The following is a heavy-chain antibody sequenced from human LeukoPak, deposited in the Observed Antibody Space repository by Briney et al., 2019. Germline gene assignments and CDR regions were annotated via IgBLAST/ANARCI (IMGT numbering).Heavy chain of an antibody. V-gene: IGHV3-30*04. CDR2: ISYTGGNE. Sequence: PGGSLRLSCAASGFTFSSYAMSWVRQAPGKGLEWVAFISYTGGNEYYADPVKGRSTISRDNSKNTLYLQMNSLRSEDTAVYFCAREGGDLGAFDVWGQGTVVTVSS. J-gene: IGHJ3*01. CDR3: AREGGDLGAFDV. D-gene: IGHD3-10*01. CDR1: GFTFSSYA.